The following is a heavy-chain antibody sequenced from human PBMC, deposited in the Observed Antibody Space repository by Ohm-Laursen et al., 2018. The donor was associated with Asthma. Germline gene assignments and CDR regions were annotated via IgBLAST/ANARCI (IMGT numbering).Heavy chain of an antibody. Sequence: SDTLSLTCAVYGGSFADYSWNWIRQSPGKGLEWIGEINHSGGTNYHPSLQSRVTISLDTSKNQFSLKLRSVTAADTSVYYCARAQKGRNYAVEFYGMEVWGQGTTVTVSS. V-gene: IGHV4-34*01. CDR2: INHSGGT. CDR3: ARAQKGRNYAVEFYGMEV. J-gene: IGHJ6*02. CDR1: GGSFADYS. D-gene: IGHD2-2*01.